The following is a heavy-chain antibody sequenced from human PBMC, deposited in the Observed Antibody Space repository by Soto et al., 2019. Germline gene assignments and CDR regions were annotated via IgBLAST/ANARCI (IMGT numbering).Heavy chain of an antibody. J-gene: IGHJ3*02. D-gene: IGHD2-21*02. Sequence: GGSLRLSCAASGFTFSSYSMNWVRQAPGKGLEWVSSISSSSSYIYYADSVKGRFTISRDNAKNSLYLQMNSMRAEDTAVYYCARDRLAYCGGDCYFPNAFDIWGQGTMVTDSS. CDR1: GFTFSSYS. CDR3: ARDRLAYCGGDCYFPNAFDI. CDR2: ISSSSSYI. V-gene: IGHV3-21*01.